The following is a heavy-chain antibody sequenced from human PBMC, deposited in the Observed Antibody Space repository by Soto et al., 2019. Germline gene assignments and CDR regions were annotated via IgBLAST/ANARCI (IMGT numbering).Heavy chain of an antibody. CDR2: IYSSGST. D-gene: IGHD1-26*01. J-gene: IGHJ4*02. CDR1: GGSISSGGYY. V-gene: IGHV4-31*03. Sequence: QVQLQESGPGLVKPSQTLSLTCTVSGGSISSGGYYWSWIRQHPGKGLEWIGYIYSSGSTYYNPSLKSRVTISVDTSKNQSSLKLSPVTAADTAVYYCAGIYSGSPGGTLRYWGQGTLVTVSS. CDR3: AGIYSGSPGGTLRY.